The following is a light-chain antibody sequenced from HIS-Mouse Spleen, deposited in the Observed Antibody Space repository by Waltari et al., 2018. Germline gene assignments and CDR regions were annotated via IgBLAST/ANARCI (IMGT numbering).Light chain of an antibody. Sequence: DIVMTQSPLSLPVTPGEPASIPCRSSQSLLHSNGYNYLDWNLQKPGQSPQLLIYLGSNRAAGVPDRCSGSGSGTDFTLKISRVEAEDVGVYYCMQALQAPYTFGQGTKLEIK. CDR2: LGS. CDR3: MQALQAPYT. V-gene: IGKV2-28*01. CDR1: QSLLHSNGYNY. J-gene: IGKJ2*01.